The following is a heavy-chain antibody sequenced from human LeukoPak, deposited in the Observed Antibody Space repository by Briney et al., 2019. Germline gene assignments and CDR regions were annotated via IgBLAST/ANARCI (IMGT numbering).Heavy chain of an antibody. J-gene: IGHJ4*02. CDR3: ARDQVSSGWYYYFDY. D-gene: IGHD6-19*01. CDR1: GYTFTGYY. Sequence: GASVKVSCKASGYTFTGYYMHWVRQAPGQGLEWMGWVNPNSGGTNYAQKFQGRVTMTRDTSISTAYMELSRLRSDDTAVYYCARDQVSSGWYYYFDYWGQGTLATVSS. CDR2: VNPNSGGT. V-gene: IGHV1-2*02.